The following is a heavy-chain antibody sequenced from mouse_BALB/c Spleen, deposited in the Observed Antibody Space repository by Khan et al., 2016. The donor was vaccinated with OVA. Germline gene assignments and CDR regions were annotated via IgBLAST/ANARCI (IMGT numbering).Heavy chain of an antibody. Sequence: EVKLEESGPSLVKPSQTLSLTCSVTGDSITSGYWNWIRKFQGNKLGYMGYMIYSGNTYYNPSLKSRISITRHTSKNQYYLQLNSVTTEDTATYYCARSTYRYAFAYWGQGTLVTVSA. CDR1: GDSITSGY. CDR3: ARSTYRYAFAY. V-gene: IGHV3-8*02. D-gene: IGHD2-14*01. CDR2: MIYSGNT. J-gene: IGHJ3*01.